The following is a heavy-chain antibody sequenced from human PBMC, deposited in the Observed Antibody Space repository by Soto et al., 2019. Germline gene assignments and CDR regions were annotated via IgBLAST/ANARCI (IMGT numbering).Heavy chain of an antibody. D-gene: IGHD7-27*01. CDR2: IFYSGIT. CDR3: ARPPTANLDAFDI. V-gene: IGHV4-39*01. J-gene: IGHJ3*02. Sequence: SETLSLTCIVSGGSISSRNYYWGWIRQPTGKGLEWIGSIFYSGITYHNPSLKSRVTISVDTSKNQFSLNLSSVTAADTAVYYCARPPTANLDAFDIWGLGTMLTVSS. CDR1: GGSISSRNYY.